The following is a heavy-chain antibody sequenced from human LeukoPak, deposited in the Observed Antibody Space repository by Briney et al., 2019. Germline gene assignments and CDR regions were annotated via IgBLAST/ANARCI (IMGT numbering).Heavy chain of an antibody. D-gene: IGHD3-22*01. Sequence: TPSETLSLTCAVYGGSFSGYYWSWIRQPPGKGLEWIGEINHSGSTNYNPSLKSRVTISVDTSKNQFSLKLTSVTAADTAVYYCTRPYYYDSSGYPDYWGQGTLVTVSS. J-gene: IGHJ4*02. CDR1: GGSFSGYY. V-gene: IGHV4-34*01. CDR2: INHSGST. CDR3: TRPYYYDSSGYPDY.